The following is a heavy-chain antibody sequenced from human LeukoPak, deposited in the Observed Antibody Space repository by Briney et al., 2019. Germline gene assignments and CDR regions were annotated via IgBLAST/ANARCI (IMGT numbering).Heavy chain of an antibody. CDR2: IYYTGST. V-gene: IGHV4-59*01. Sequence: SETLSLTCGVSGGAITNYYWNWIRQAPGKGLEWLGYIYYTGSTTYNPSVKSRITISLDTSKKQISLKLRSVTAADTAVYYCARRIAARRGYFDYWGQGTLVTVSS. CDR3: ARRIAARRGYFDY. CDR1: GGAITNYY. D-gene: IGHD6-6*01. J-gene: IGHJ4*02.